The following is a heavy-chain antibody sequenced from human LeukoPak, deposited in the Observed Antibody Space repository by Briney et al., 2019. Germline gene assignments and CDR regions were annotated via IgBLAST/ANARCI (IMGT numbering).Heavy chain of an antibody. Sequence: SVKVSCKASGGTFSSYAISWVRQAPGQGLEWMGGSIPIFGTAHYAQKFQGRVTIPADESTSPAYMEPSSLRSEDTAVYYCARDRVAAALADWFAPWGQGTLVTVSS. J-gene: IGHJ5*02. CDR2: SIPIFGTA. CDR1: GGTFSSYA. D-gene: IGHD6-13*01. CDR3: ARDRVAAALADWFAP. V-gene: IGHV1-69*13.